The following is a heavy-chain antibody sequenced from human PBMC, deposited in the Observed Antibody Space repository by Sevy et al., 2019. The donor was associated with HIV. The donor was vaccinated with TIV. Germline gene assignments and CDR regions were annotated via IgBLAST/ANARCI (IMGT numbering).Heavy chain of an antibody. J-gene: IGHJ6*02. CDR2: ISYDGSNK. CDR1: GFTFSSYC. V-gene: IGHV3-30*03. Sequence: GGSLRLSCAASGFTFSSYCMHWVRQAPGKGLEWVAVISYDGSNKYYADSVKGRFTISRDNSKNTPYLQMNSLRAEDTAVYYCARAGNNPYYYYGMDVWGQGTTVTVSS. D-gene: IGHD1-20*01. CDR3: ARAGNNPYYYYGMDV.